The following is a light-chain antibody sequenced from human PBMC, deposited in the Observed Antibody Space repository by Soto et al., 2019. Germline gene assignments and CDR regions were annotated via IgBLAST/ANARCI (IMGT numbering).Light chain of an antibody. CDR3: FSYTSSGTYV. CDR2: EVS. CDR1: SSDVGNYKY. V-gene: IGLV2-14*01. J-gene: IGLJ1*01. Sequence: LTQPASVSGSPGQSITISCTGTSSDVGNYKYVSWYQQHPGKAPKLMIYEVSNRPSGVSNRFSGSKSGNTASLTISGLQAEDETDYYCFSYTSSGTYVFGTGTKATVL.